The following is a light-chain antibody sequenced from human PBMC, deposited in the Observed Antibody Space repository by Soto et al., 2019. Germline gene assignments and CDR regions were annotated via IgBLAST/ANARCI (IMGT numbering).Light chain of an antibody. CDR3: QQLNSYPRGFT. V-gene: IGKV1-9*01. Sequence: IQLTQSPSSLSASVGDRVTITCRASQGISSYLAWYQQKPGKAPKLLIYAASTLQSGVPSRFSGSGSGTDFTPTISSLQPEDFATYYCQQLNSYPRGFTFGHGTKVDIK. CDR2: AAS. CDR1: QGISSY. J-gene: IGKJ3*01.